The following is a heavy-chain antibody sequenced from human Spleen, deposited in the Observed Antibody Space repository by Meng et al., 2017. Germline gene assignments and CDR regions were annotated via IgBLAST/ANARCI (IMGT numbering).Heavy chain of an antibody. CDR1: GGSISSSNW. CDR2: IYHSGST. Sequence: LQESGPGMVKPSGTLFLTCPGSGGSISSSNWWSWVRQSPGKGLEWIGEIYHSGSTNYNPSFKSRVTISPDKSKNQFSLKLSSVTAADTAVYYCAREASGTYYYWGQGTLVTVSS. D-gene: IGHD1-26*01. J-gene: IGHJ4*02. CDR3: AREASGTYYY. V-gene: IGHV4-4*02.